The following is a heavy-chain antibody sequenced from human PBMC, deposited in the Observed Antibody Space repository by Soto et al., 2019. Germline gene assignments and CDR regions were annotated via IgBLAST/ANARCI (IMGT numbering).Heavy chain of an antibody. CDR2: ITWNSGSK. CDR3: TTTYPNDDSRVVAY. D-gene: IGHD1-1*01. J-gene: IGHJ4*02. Sequence: EVQLVESGGGLVQPGRSLRLSCAASGFTFDDYAFHWVRQPPGKGLEWVSGITWNSGSKDYADSVKGRFTISRDNRKNSLYLQMNSLRGEDTALYYCTTTYPNDDSRVVAYWGQGTLVTVSS. CDR1: GFTFDDYA. V-gene: IGHV3-9*01.